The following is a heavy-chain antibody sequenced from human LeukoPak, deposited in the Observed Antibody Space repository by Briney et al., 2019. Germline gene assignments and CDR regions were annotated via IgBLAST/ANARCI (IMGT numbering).Heavy chain of an antibody. CDR1: GGTFSSYA. CDR2: IIPIFGTA. V-gene: IGHV1-69*05. D-gene: IGHD6-13*01. J-gene: IGHJ5*02. Sequence: SVKVSCKASGGTFSSYAINWVRQAPGQGLEWMGGIIPIFGTANYAQKFQGRVTITTDESTSTAYMELSSLRSEDTAVYYCAREEGYSNWFDPWGQGTLVTVSS. CDR3: AREEGYSNWFDP.